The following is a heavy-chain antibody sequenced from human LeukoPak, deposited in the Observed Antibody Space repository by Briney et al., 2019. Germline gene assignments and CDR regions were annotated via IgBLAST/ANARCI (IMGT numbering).Heavy chain of an antibody. CDR3: VSDPTVASSY. D-gene: IGHD4-23*01. V-gene: IGHV3-21*01. Sequence: GGSLRLSCAASGFTFSHYSMNWVRQAPGKGLERVSSISSSSSYINYADSVKGRFTISRDNAKNSLYLQMNSLRAEDTAVYYCVSDPTVASSYWGQGTPVTVSS. J-gene: IGHJ4*02. CDR1: GFTFSHYS. CDR2: ISSSSSYI.